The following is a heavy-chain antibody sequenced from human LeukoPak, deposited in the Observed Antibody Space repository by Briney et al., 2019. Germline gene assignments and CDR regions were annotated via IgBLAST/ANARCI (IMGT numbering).Heavy chain of an antibody. D-gene: IGHD6-13*01. CDR2: ISYDGSNK. Sequence: GGSLRLSCAASGFTFSSYGMHWVRQAPGKGLEWVAVISYDGSNKYYADSVKGRFTISRDNSKNTLYLQMNSLRAEDTAVYYCARVNRRWYYFDYWGQGTLVTVSS. CDR1: GFTFSSYG. J-gene: IGHJ4*02. V-gene: IGHV3-30*03. CDR3: ARVNRRWYYFDY.